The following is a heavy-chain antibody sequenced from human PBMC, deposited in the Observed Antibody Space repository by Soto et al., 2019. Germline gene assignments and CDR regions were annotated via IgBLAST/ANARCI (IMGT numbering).Heavy chain of an antibody. V-gene: IGHV3-48*03. Sequence: EVQLVESGGGLVQPGGTLRLSCAASGITCSSYEMNWVGQAPGKGLEWVSYISSSGSIVHYAASVKGRFTISRHNAKNPLYLQVTSLRAEDTALYCCTKEPYVDADMDFDYYRKGTQVTVSS. CDR3: TKEPYVDADMDFDY. CDR1: GITCSSYE. CDR2: ISSSGSIV. J-gene: IGHJ4*02. D-gene: IGHD5-18*01.